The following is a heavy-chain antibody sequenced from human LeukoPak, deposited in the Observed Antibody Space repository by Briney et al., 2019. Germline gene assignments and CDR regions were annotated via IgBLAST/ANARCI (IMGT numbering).Heavy chain of an antibody. CDR2: INHSGST. CDR3: ARASVEGLGYYYDNSGYSDY. V-gene: IGHV4-34*01. CDR1: GFVFGDYF. D-gene: IGHD3-22*01. Sequence: GSLRLSCAVSGFVFGDYFMTWIRQPPGKGLEWIGEINHSGSTNYNPSLKSRVTISVDTSKNQFSLKLSSVTAADTAVYYCARASVEGLGYYYDNSGYSDYWGQGTLVTVSS. J-gene: IGHJ4*02.